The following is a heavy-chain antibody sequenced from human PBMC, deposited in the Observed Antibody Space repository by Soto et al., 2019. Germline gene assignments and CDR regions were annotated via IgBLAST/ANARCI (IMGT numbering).Heavy chain of an antibody. D-gene: IGHD5-12*01. Sequence: PSETLSLTCAVSGGSISSGGYSWSWIRQPPGKRLEWIGYIYHSGSTYYNPSLKSRVTISVDRSKNQFSLKLSSVTAADTAVYYCAAGGGLPRYYWGQGTLVTVSS. J-gene: IGHJ4*02. CDR2: IYHSGST. CDR1: GGSISSGGYS. V-gene: IGHV4-30-2*01. CDR3: AAGGGLPRYY.